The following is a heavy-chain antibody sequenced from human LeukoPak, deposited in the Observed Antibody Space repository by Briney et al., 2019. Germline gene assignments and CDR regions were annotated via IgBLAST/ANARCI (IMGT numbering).Heavy chain of an antibody. D-gene: IGHD5-18*01. V-gene: IGHV4-59*01. CDR2: INYSGST. CDR1: GASIRSYY. Sequence: SETLSLTCTVSGASIRSYYWNWLRQPPGKGLEWIGYINYSGSTNSNPSLKSRATISMDTFKYHFSLKLSSVTAADTAVYYCARGRVTAMVTPFDYWGQGTLVTVSS. J-gene: IGHJ4*02. CDR3: ARGRVTAMVTPFDY.